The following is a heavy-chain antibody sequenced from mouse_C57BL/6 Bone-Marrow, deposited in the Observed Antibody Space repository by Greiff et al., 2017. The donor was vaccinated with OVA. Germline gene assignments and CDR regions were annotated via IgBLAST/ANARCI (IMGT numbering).Heavy chain of an antibody. V-gene: IGHV1-82*01. Sequence: VQLQQSGPELVKPGASVKISCKASGYAFSRSSMNWVKQRPGKGLEWIGRFYPGGGDTNYNGKFKGKATLTADKSSSTDIMQLRRLTYEDSAVYFCRNQTARAIALDYWGQGTSVTVSS. CDR1: GYAFSRSS. CDR3: RNQTARAIALDY. CDR2: FYPGGGDT. J-gene: IGHJ4*01. D-gene: IGHD6-1*01.